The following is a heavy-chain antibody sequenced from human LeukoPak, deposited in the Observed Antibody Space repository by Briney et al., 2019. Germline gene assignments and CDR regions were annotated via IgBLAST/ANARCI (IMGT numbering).Heavy chain of an antibody. D-gene: IGHD3-3*01. V-gene: IGHV1-46*01. Sequence: ASVKVSFKASGYTFTSYYMHWVRQAPGQGLEGMGIINPNGGSTSYAQKFQGRLNMTRDMSTSTVYIELSRLRSDDTAVYYCARMLLEWLLPPNYYYYYYMDVWGKGTTVTVSS. CDR2: INPNGGST. J-gene: IGHJ6*03. CDR3: ARMLLEWLLPPNYYYYYYMDV. CDR1: GYTFTSYY.